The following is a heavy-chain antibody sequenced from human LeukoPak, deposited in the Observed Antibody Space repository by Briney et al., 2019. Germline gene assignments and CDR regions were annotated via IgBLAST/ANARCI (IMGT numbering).Heavy chain of an antibody. Sequence: SETLSLTCTVSGGSISGYYWSWIRQPAGKGLEWIGRIYTSGSTNCNPSLKSRVTMSVDTSKNQFSLKLSSVTAADTAVYYCARDLHSTYYYDSSGQRNWFDPWGQGTLVTVSS. CDR2: IYTSGST. CDR1: GGSISGYY. J-gene: IGHJ5*02. D-gene: IGHD3-22*01. CDR3: ARDLHSTYYYDSSGQRNWFDP. V-gene: IGHV4-4*07.